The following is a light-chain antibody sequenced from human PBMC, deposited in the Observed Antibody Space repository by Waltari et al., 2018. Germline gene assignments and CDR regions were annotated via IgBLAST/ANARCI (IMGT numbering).Light chain of an antibody. CDR1: SSDVGGYNY. V-gene: IGLV2-8*01. J-gene: IGLJ2*01. CDR3: TSYAGSHNWV. CDR2: EVN. Sequence: QSALTQPPSASGSPGQSVTISCTGTSSDVGGYNYVSWYQHHPGKAPKLLSSEVNKRPAAVPDRFSGAKSGNTASLTVSGLQADDEANYYCTSYAGSHNWVFGGGTKLTVL.